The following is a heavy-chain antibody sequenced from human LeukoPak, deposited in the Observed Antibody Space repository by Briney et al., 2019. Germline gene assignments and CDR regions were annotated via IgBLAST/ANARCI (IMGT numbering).Heavy chain of an antibody. CDR1: GFTFSSYS. Sequence: PGGSLRLSCAASGFTFSSYSMNWVRQAPGKGLEWVSYIGGSGTTIYYADSVKGRFTISRDNSKNTLYLQMNSLRAEDTAVYYCAKDLGYSYGPYYFDYWGQGTLVTVSS. J-gene: IGHJ4*02. V-gene: IGHV3-48*01. D-gene: IGHD5-18*01. CDR3: AKDLGYSYGPYYFDY. CDR2: IGGSGTTI.